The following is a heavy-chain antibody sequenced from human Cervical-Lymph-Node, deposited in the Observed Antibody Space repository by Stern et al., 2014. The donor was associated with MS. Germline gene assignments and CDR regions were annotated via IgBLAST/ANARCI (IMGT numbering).Heavy chain of an antibody. CDR2: ISYDGRDK. Sequence: VQLVESGGGVVQPGRSLRLSCAASGFVFRRYALNWVRQAPGKGLEWVAVISYDGRDKYYTDSVKGRFTVSRDNSNNTLDLEMNSLRLEDTAVYYCAKGGSGSYLDWGQGSLVTVSS. D-gene: IGHD1-26*01. V-gene: IGHV3-30*04. CDR1: GFVFRRYA. CDR3: AKGGSGSYLD. J-gene: IGHJ4*02.